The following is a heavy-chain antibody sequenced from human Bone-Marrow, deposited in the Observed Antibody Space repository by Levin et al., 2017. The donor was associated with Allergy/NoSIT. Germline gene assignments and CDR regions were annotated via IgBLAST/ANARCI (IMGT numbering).Heavy chain of an antibody. CDR2: LSHDGNNK. D-gene: IGHD6-19*01. CDR1: GFTLSSFG. CDR3: VQWLADFFDN. V-gene: IGHV3-30*03. J-gene: IGHJ4*02. Sequence: GGSLRLSCAASGFTLSSFGIHWVRQAPGNGLEWVAVLSHDGNNKYYADSVKGRFTISRDHSENTVYLQMDSLRAEDTALYFCVQWLADFFDNWGQGTLVTVSS.